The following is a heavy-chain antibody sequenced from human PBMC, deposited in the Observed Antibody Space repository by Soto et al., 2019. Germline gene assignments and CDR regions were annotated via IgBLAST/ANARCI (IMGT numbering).Heavy chain of an antibody. D-gene: IGHD6-19*01. CDR1: GFTFSTDS. J-gene: IGHJ4*02. CDR3: VRIRHRNGSMRGEPFDY. V-gene: IGHV3-21*01. CDR2: ISSSSSYI. Sequence: PGGSLRLCCAASGFTFSTDSMNWVRKATGEGLEWVSFISSSSSYIYSADAVKGRFTISRDNAKNSLYLQMNSMRGEDTAVYYCVRIRHRNGSMRGEPFDYWGQGTPVTVSS.